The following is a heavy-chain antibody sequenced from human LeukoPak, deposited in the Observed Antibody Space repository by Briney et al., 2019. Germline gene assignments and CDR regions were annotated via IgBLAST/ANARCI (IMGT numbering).Heavy chain of an antibody. D-gene: IGHD2-15*01. J-gene: IGHJ6*03. Sequence: SETLSLTCTVNGGSFSGYFWSWIRQPPGKGLEWIGEVNHRGTTTKHPSLRSRVSISVDASKSQFSLQLSSVTAADTAVYYCARGFMVVAATFIYYYYYMDVWGKGTTVTVSS. CDR3: ARGFMVVAATFIYYYYYMDV. V-gene: IGHV4-34*01. CDR2: VNHRGTT. CDR1: GGSFSGYF.